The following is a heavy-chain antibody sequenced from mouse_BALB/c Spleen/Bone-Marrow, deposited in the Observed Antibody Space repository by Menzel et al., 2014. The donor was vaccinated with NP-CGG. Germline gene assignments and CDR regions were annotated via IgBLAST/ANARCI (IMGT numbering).Heavy chain of an antibody. CDR2: INPYNDGT. J-gene: IGHJ3*01. CDR1: GYTFTSYF. D-gene: IGHD2-4*01. Sequence: EVQLQQSGPELVKPGASVKMSCKASGYTFTSYFMHWVKQRPGQGLEWIGYINPYNDGTKYNEKFEGKATLTSDKSSSTAYMELSSLTSEDSAVYYCTRIYYDYDGVWFAYWGQGTLVTVSA. V-gene: IGHV1-14*01. CDR3: TRIYYDYDGVWFAY.